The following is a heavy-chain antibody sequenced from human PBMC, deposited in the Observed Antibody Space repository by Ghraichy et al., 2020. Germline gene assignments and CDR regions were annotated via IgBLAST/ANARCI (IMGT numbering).Heavy chain of an antibody. D-gene: IGHD2-15*01. V-gene: IGHV3-30*02. CDR2: IRYDGSNK. Sequence: GGSLRLSCAASGFTFSSYGMHWVRQAPGKGLEWVAFIRYDGSNKYYADSVKGRFTISRDNSKNTLYLQMNSLRAEDTAVYYCAKGLRGSQTPRSSFDYWGQGTLVTVSS. J-gene: IGHJ4*02. CDR1: GFTFSSYG. CDR3: AKGLRGSQTPRSSFDY.